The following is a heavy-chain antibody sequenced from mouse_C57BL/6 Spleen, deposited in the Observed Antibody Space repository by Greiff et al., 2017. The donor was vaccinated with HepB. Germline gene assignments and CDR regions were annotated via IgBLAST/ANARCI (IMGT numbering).Heavy chain of an antibody. V-gene: IGHV5-16*01. CDR3: AREDDGAWFAY. Sequence: EVQRVESEGGLVQPGSSMKLSCTASGFTFSDYYMAWVRQVPEKGLEWVANINYDGSSTYYLDSLKSRFIISRDNAKNILYLQMSSLKSEDTATYYCAREDDGAWFAYWGQGTLVTVSA. J-gene: IGHJ3*01. CDR1: GFTFSDYY. CDR2: INYDGSST. D-gene: IGHD2-12*01.